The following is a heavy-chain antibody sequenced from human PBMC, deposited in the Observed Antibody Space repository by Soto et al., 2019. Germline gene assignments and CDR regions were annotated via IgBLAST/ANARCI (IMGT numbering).Heavy chain of an antibody. Sequence: QVQLVESGGGVVQPGRSLRLSCAASGFTFSSYGMHWVRQAPGKGLEWVAVISYDGSNKYYADSVKGRFTISRDNSKNTLYLQMNSLRAEDTAVYYCVKSLRVGLYNWFDPWGQGTLVTVSS. CDR2: ISYDGSNK. CDR1: GFTFSSYG. V-gene: IGHV3-30*18. J-gene: IGHJ5*02. CDR3: VKSLRVGLYNWFDP. D-gene: IGHD1-26*01.